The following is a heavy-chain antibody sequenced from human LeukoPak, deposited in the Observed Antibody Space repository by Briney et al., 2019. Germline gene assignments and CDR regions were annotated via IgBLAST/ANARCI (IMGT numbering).Heavy chain of an antibody. CDR3: AKKRDILPGYHNLDF. J-gene: IGHJ4*02. CDR2: ISGSGGAT. V-gene: IGHV3-23*01. Sequence: GGSLRLSCAASGFTFSTYAMSWVRQTPGKGLEWVSIISGSGGATDYADSVKGRFTISRDNSRTTLYLQMNSLRAEDTAVYYCAKKRDILPGYHNLDFWGQGTLVTVSS. CDR1: GFTFSTYA. D-gene: IGHD3-9*01.